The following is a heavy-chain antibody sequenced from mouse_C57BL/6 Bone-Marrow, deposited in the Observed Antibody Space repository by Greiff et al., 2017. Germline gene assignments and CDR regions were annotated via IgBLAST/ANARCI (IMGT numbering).Heavy chain of an antibody. D-gene: IGHD1-1*01. Sequence: QVQLKQPGAELVRPGTSVKLSCKASGYTFTSYWMHWVKQRPGQGLEWIGVIDPSDSYTNYNQKFKGKATLTVDTSSSTAYMQLSSLTSEDSAVYYCAREGSSRYFDVWGTGTTVTVSS. CDR2: IDPSDSYT. CDR3: AREGSSRYFDV. CDR1: GYTFTSYW. V-gene: IGHV1-59*01. J-gene: IGHJ1*03.